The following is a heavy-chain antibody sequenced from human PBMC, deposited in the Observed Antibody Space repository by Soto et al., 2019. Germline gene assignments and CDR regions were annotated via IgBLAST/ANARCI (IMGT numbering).Heavy chain of an antibody. J-gene: IGHJ4*02. CDR1: GGSVTNSSYY. Sequence: NPSETLSLTCTVSGGSVTNSSYYWGWIRQSPGKGLEWIGSVYYRGRSYSKSSVKSRVTISVDTSKNRFSLSLNSVTASDTAVYFYVSQRTTVPTQAYFDYWGPGALVTVSS. CDR3: VSQRTTVPTQAYFDY. D-gene: IGHD4-17*01. V-gene: IGHV4-39*01. CDR2: VYYRGRS.